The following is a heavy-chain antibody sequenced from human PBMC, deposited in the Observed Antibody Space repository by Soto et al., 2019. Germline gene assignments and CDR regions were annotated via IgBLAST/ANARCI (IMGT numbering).Heavy chain of an antibody. V-gene: IGHV4-39*02. J-gene: IGHJ4*02. CDR2: IYYSGST. D-gene: IGHD3-9*01. CDR1: GGSISTSSYY. CDR3: AGGYDILTGPTDY. Sequence: SETLSLTCTVSGGSISTSSYYWGWTRQPPGKGLEWIGIIYYSGSTYYNPSLKSRVTISADMSKNQFSLKLTSVTAADTAVYYCAGGYDILTGPTDYWGQGTLVTVS.